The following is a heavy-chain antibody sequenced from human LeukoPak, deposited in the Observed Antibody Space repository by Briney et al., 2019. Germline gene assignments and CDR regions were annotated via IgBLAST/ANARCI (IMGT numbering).Heavy chain of an antibody. CDR1: GFTFSSYW. CDR2: IKQDGSEK. D-gene: IGHD2-2*01. V-gene: IGHV3-7*01. CDR3: AREAFGRLRYCSSTSCPKALDY. J-gene: IGHJ4*02. Sequence: GGSLRLSCAASGFTFSSYWMNWVRQAPGKGLEWVANIKQDGSEKYYVDSVKGRFTISRDNAKNSLYLQMNSLRAEDTAVYYCAREAFGRLRYCSSTSCPKALDYWGQGTLVTVSS.